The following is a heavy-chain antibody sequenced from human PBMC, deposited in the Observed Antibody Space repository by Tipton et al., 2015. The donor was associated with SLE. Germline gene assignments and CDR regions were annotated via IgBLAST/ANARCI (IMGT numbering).Heavy chain of an antibody. CDR1: GFTFSSYA. CDR3: AKPNSIDYDILTDHYFDY. J-gene: IGHJ4*02. V-gene: IGHV3-23*01. Sequence: SLRLSCAASGFTFSSYAMSWVRQAPGKGLEWVSAISGSGGSTYYADSVKGRFTISRDNSKNTLYLQMNSLRAEDTAVYYCAKPNSIDYDILTDHYFDYWGQGTLVTVSS. CDR2: ISGSGGST. D-gene: IGHD3-9*01.